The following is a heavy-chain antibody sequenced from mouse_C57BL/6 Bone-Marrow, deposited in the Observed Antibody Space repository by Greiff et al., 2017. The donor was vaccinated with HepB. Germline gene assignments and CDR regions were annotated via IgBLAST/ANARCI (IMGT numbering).Heavy chain of an antibody. Sequence: LQLQQPGAELVRPGSSVKLSCKASGYTFTSYWMHWVKQRPIQGLEWIGNIDPSDSETHYNQKFKDKATLTVDKSSSTAYMQLSSLTSEDSAVYYCARRGGGHYFDYWGQGTTLTVSS. CDR1: GYTFTSYW. CDR2: IDPSDSET. V-gene: IGHV1-52*01. CDR3: ARRGGGHYFDY. J-gene: IGHJ2*01.